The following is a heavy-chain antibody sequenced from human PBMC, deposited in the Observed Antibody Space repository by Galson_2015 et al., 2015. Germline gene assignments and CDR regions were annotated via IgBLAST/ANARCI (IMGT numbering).Heavy chain of an antibody. V-gene: IGHV3-30-3*01. CDR1: GFTFSSYA. CDR2: ILYDGSNK. J-gene: IGHJ1*01. Sequence: LRLSCAASGFTFSSYAMHWVRQAPGKGLEWVAVILYDGSNKYYADSVKGRFTISRDNSKNTLYLQRNSLRAEDTAVYYCARDMRQQLVREYFQHWGQGTLVTVSS. CDR3: ARDMRQQLVREYFQH. D-gene: IGHD6-13*01.